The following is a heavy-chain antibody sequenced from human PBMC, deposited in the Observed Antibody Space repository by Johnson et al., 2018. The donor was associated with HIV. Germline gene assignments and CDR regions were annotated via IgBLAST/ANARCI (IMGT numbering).Heavy chain of an antibody. CDR1: GFTFSDFY. D-gene: IGHD3/OR15-3a*01. V-gene: IGHV3-11*04. Sequence: VQLVESGGGLVKPGGSLRLSCAASGFTFSDFYMSYIRQAPGKGLEWVSYISSSGGTIFYADSVKGRFTISRDIAKNTLYLQMNSLRAEDTAVYYCARDGRGLDAFDIWGQGTVVTVSS. CDR2: ISSSGGTI. J-gene: IGHJ3*02. CDR3: ARDGRGLDAFDI.